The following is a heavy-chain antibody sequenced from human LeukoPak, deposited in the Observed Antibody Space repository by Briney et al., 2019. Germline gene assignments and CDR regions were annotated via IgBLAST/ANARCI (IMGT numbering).Heavy chain of an antibody. CDR2: ISWNSGSI. Sequence: GGSLRLSCAASGFTFDDYAMHWVRQAPGKGLEWISGISWNSGSIGYADSVKGRFTISRDNAKNSLYLQMNSLRAEDTALYYCAKDGRSGWYVDYYYGMDVWGQGTTVTVSS. J-gene: IGHJ6*02. D-gene: IGHD6-19*01. CDR1: GFTFDDYA. V-gene: IGHV3-9*01. CDR3: AKDGRSGWYVDYYYGMDV.